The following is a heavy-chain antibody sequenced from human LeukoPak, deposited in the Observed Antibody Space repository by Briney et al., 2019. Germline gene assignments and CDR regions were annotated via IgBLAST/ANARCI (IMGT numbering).Heavy chain of an antibody. J-gene: IGHJ4*02. Sequence: ASVKVSCKTSGYTFTDYYMLWVRQAPGQGLDWMGWINPNSGGTNYAQKFQGWVTMTRDTSISTAYMELSRLRSDDTAVYYCTRDLTGTRVFDYWGQGTLVTVSS. CDR3: TRDLTGTRVFDY. CDR2: INPNSGGT. D-gene: IGHD1-7*01. CDR1: GYTFTDYY. V-gene: IGHV1-2*04.